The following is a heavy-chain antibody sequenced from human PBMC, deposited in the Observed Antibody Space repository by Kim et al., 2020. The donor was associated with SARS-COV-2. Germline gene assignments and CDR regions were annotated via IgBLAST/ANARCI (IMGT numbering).Heavy chain of an antibody. Sequence: PSFQGQVTISADKSISTAYLQWSSLKASDTAMYYCARTCSGGSCYSAFDIWGQGTMVTVSS. J-gene: IGHJ3*02. D-gene: IGHD2-15*01. V-gene: IGHV5-51*01. CDR3: ARTCSGGSCYSAFDI.